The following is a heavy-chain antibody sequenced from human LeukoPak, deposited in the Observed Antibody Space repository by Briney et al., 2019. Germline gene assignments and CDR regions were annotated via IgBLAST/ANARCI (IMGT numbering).Heavy chain of an antibody. J-gene: IGHJ4*02. D-gene: IGHD6-13*01. V-gene: IGHV4-59*08. CDR3: ARLPGIAEA. CDR1: GGSTSRYY. CDR2: IYYSGST. Sequence: SETLSLTCTVSGGSTSRYYWSWIRQPPGKRLEWLGYIYYSGSTTYNPSLKSRLTMSVDTSKNQISLKLISLTAADTAVYSCARLPGIAEAWGQGTMVTVSS.